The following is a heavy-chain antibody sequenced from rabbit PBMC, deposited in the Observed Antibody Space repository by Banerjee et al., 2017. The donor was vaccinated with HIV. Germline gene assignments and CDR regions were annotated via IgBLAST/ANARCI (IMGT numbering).Heavy chain of an antibody. D-gene: IGHD7-1*01. CDR2: IDPVFDTT. Sequence: QLKESGGGLVQPGGSLKLSCKASGFDFSSYYMNWVRQAPGKGLEWIGYIDPVFDTTYYASWVNGRFTISSHNAQNTLYLQLNSLTAADTATYFCARTTGYTGFYFSLWGPGTLVTVS. CDR1: GFDFSSYY. J-gene: IGHJ4*01. V-gene: IGHV1S7*01. CDR3: ARTTGYTGFYFSL.